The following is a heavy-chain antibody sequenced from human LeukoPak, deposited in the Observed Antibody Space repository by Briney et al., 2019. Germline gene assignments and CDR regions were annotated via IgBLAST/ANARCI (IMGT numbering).Heavy chain of an antibody. V-gene: IGHV4-59*02. CDR3: ARDRGSTGYYYLDS. Sequence: SSETLSLTCSVSGGPVTEYYWSWIRQPPGKGLEWIGYTYHTGSTNYSPSLKSRVTMSVDASRNQFSLKLVSVTAADTAVYYCARDRGSTGYYYLDSWGQGILVTVSS. D-gene: IGHD1-26*01. J-gene: IGHJ4*02. CDR1: GGPVTEYY. CDR2: TYHTGST.